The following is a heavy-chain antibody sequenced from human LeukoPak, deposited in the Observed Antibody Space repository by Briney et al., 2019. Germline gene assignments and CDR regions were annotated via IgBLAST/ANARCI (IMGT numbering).Heavy chain of an antibody. V-gene: IGHV3-23*01. CDR3: AKSTAEYQLLYEDY. D-gene: IGHD2-2*02. Sequence: GGSLRLSCAASGFTFSSYAMSWVRQAPGKGLEWVPAISGSGGSTYYADSVKGRFTISRDNSKNTLYLQMNSLRAEDTAVYYCAKSTAEYQLLYEDYWDQGTLVTVSS. CDR2: ISGSGGST. CDR1: GFTFSSYA. J-gene: IGHJ4*02.